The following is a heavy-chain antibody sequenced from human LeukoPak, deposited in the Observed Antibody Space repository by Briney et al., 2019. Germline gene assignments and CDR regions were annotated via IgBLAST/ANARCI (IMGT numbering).Heavy chain of an antibody. V-gene: IGHV4-34*01. CDR3: ARGMEQQLVLSSWYFDL. CDR2: INHSGST. J-gene: IGHJ2*01. D-gene: IGHD6-13*01. Sequence: PSETLSLTCAVYGGSFSGYYWSWIRQPPGKGLEWIGEINHSGSTNYNPSLKGRVTISVDTSKNQFSLKLSSVTAADTAVYYCARGMEQQLVLSSWYFDLWGRGTLVTVSS. CDR1: GGSFSGYY.